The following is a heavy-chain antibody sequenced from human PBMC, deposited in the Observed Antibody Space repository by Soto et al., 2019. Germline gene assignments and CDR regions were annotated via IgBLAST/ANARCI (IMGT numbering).Heavy chain of an antibody. V-gene: IGHV3-74*01. J-gene: IGHJ4*02. CDR3: ARVTYYDFWSGYLFDY. D-gene: IGHD3-3*01. CDR1: GFTCSSYW. CDR2: INSDGSST. Sequence: GGSLRLSCAASGFTCSSYWMHWVRQAPGKGLVWVSRINSDGSSTSYADSVKGRFTISRDNAKNTLYLQMNSLRAEDTAVYYCARVTYYDFWSGYLFDYWGQGTLVTVSS.